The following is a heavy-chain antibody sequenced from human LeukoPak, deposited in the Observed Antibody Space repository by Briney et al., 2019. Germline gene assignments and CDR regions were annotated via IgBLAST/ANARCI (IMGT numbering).Heavy chain of an antibody. Sequence: ASVKVSCKASGYTFTGYYMHWVRQAPGQGLEWMGWINPNSGGTNYAQKFQGRVTMTRDTSISTAYMELSRLRSDDTAVYYCARDPEKSTILDYWGQGTLVTVSS. CDR2: INPNSGGT. V-gene: IGHV1-2*02. CDR1: GYTFTGYY. J-gene: IGHJ4*02. D-gene: IGHD5/OR15-5a*01. CDR3: ARDPEKSTILDY.